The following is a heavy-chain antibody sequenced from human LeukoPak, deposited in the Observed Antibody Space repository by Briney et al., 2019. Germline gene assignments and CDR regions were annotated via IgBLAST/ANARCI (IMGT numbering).Heavy chain of an antibody. CDR1: GFTVSSNC. CDR2: IYSGGTT. V-gene: IGHV3-53*01. D-gene: IGHD4-17*01. J-gene: IGHJ3*02. CDR3: ARGPVTKFEI. Sequence: SGGSLRLSGAASGFTVSSNCMSWVRQAPGKGLEWVSVIYSGGTTYYADSVKGRFTISRDNSNNTLYLQMNSLRAEDTAVYYCARGPVTKFEIWGQGTILTVSS.